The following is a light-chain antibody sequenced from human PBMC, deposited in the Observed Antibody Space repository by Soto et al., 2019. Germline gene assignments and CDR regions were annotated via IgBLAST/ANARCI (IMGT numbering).Light chain of an antibody. V-gene: IGKV1-39*01. CDR3: HQTYTSPRM. CDR2: AAS. Sequence: DIQMTQSPSSLSASVGDRVTMTCRASESISSFLNWYQQKSGKAPKLLIYAASNLQSGVPSRFSGSGSGTEFTRTISSLQPEDLATYYCHQTYTSPRMFGQGTKVEIK. CDR1: ESISSF. J-gene: IGKJ1*01.